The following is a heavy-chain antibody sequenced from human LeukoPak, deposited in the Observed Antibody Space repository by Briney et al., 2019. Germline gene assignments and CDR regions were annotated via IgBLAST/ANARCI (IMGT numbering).Heavy chain of an antibody. J-gene: IGHJ6*02. Sequence: ASVKVSCKASGYTFTSYAMHWVRQAPGQRLEWMGWINAGNGNTKYSQKFQGRVTITRDTSASTAYMELSSLRSEDTAVYYCARDRRTYDFWSDYYYYYGMDVWGQGTTVTVSS. CDR1: GYTFTSYA. V-gene: IGHV1-3*01. CDR2: INAGNGNT. D-gene: IGHD3-3*01. CDR3: ARDRRTYDFWSDYYYYYGMDV.